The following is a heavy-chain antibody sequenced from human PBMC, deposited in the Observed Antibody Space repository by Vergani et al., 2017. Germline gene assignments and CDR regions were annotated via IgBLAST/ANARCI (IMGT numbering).Heavy chain of an antibody. V-gene: IGHV3-49*04. CDR3: VRVKGSNWNDHLYDI. CDR1: GFTFGDYA. D-gene: IGHD1-1*01. CDR2: IRSKAYGGTT. Sequence: AQLVESGGGVVQPGSSLRLSCAASGFTFGDYAMSWVRQAPGKGLEWVGFIRSKAYGGTTEYAASVKGRFTISRDDSKSIAYLQMNSLKTEDTAVYYLVRVKGSNWNDHLYDIWGQGTLVTVSS. J-gene: IGHJ3*02.